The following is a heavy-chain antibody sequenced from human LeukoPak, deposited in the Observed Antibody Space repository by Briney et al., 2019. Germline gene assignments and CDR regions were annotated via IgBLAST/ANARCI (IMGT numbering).Heavy chain of an antibody. CDR2: TSSSGSSI. CDR1: GFILSSYE. J-gene: IGHJ4*02. CDR3: ARVGVVAGTRIGCDY. V-gene: IGHV3-48*03. D-gene: IGHD6-19*01. Sequence: GGSLRLSCAASGFILSSYEMSWVRQAPGKGLEWVSYTSSSGSSIYYADSVKGRFTISRDNAKNSLFLQMNSLRAEDTAVYYCARVGVVAGTRIGCDYWGQGTLVTVSS.